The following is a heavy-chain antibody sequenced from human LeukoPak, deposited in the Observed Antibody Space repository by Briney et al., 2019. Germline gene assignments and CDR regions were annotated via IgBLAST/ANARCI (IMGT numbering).Heavy chain of an antibody. Sequence: SETLSLTCTVSGGSTSSYYWGWIRQPPGKGLEWIGSIYYSGSTYYNPSLKSRVTISVDTSKNQFSLKLSSVTAADTAVYYCARAGGDIVVVVAATSSFDYWGQGTLVTVSS. CDR1: GGSTSSYY. CDR2: IYYSGST. D-gene: IGHD2-15*01. CDR3: ARAGGDIVVVVAATSSFDY. J-gene: IGHJ4*02. V-gene: IGHV4-39*07.